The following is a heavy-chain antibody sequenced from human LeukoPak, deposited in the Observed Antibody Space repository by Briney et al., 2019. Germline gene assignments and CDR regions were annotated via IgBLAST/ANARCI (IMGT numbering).Heavy chain of an antibody. Sequence: GGTLRLSCAASGFTFSSYGMSWVRQAPGKGLEWVSDISGSGGSTYYADSVKGRFIISRDNSKNTLYLQMNSLRAEDTAVYYCAKGRGWEASYYYYYMDVWGKGTTVTISS. D-gene: IGHD1-26*01. J-gene: IGHJ6*03. V-gene: IGHV3-23*01. CDR2: ISGSGGST. CDR1: GFTFSSYG. CDR3: AKGRGWEASYYYYYMDV.